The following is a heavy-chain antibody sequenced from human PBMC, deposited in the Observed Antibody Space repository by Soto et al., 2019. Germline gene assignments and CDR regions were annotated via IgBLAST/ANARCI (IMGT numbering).Heavy chain of an antibody. CDR3: ARVRGRGYYDAFDI. Sequence: QVQLVESGGGLVKPGGSLRLSCAASGFTFSDYYMSWIRQAPGKGLEWVSYISSSSSYTNYADSVKGRFTISRDNAKNLLYLQMNSLRAEDTAVYYCARVRGRGYYDAFDIWGQGTMVTVSS. CDR2: ISSSSSYT. D-gene: IGHD2-8*01. V-gene: IGHV3-11*06. CDR1: GFTFSDYY. J-gene: IGHJ3*02.